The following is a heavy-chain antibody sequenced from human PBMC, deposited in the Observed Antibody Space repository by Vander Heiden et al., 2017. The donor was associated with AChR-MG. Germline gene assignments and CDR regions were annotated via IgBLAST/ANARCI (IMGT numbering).Heavy chain of an antibody. CDR1: GDPISGSPYY. D-gene: IGHD3-10*01. J-gene: IGHJ4*02. V-gene: IGHV4-39*01. Sequence: QLQLQESGPGLVKPSETLSLICTVSGDPISGSPYYWGWIRQPPGKGLEGIGSISYSGNTHYNPSLKSRVTMSVDSPKNQFSLKMSSVTAADTAVYYCARLRGLKYDYGDHGLLYWGQGMLVTVSS. CDR3: ARLRGLKYDYGDHGLLY. CDR2: ISYSGNT.